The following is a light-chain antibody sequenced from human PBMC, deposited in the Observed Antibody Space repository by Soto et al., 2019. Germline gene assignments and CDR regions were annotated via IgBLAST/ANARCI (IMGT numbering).Light chain of an antibody. V-gene: IGKV3-15*01. CDR1: QTLYNN. J-gene: IGKJ4*01. CDR3: QQYSDWPFT. CDR2: GAS. Sequence: EIVMTQSPATLSVSPGERATLSCRASQTLYNNLAWYQQKLGQAPRLLIYGASARAPDIPARFSGSGSGTEFTPTISGLQSEDFAIYYCQQYSDWPFTFGGGTKVEIK.